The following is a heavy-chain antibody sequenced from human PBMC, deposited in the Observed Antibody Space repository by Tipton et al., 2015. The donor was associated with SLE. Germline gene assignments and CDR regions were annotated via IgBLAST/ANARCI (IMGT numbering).Heavy chain of an antibody. CDR3: ARDGGVGATGGHFDI. CDR2: IYYSGST. J-gene: IGHJ3*02. V-gene: IGHV4-59*01. D-gene: IGHD1-26*01. Sequence: TLSLTCTVSGGSISSYYWSWIRQPPGKGLEWIGYIYYSGSTNYNPSLKSRITISVDTTKNQFSLKLSSVTAADPAVYYCARDGGVGATGGHFDIWGKGTMVTVSS. CDR1: GGSISSYY.